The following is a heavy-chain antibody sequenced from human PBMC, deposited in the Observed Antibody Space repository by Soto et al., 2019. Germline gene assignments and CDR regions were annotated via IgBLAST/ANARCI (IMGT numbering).Heavy chain of an antibody. D-gene: IGHD4-4*01. CDR3: AKETTPKYYYGMDV. CDR1: GFTFRSYA. V-gene: IGHV3-30*18. CDR2: ISYDGSKQ. J-gene: IGHJ6*02. Sequence: VLLVESGGGVVQPGTSRGLSCEAFGFTFRSYAMHWVRQAPGKGLEWVAVISYDGSKQYYADSVRGRFTISRDDSKNTLYLQMSSLRPEDTAMYYCAKETTPKYYYGMDVWGRGTTVTVS.